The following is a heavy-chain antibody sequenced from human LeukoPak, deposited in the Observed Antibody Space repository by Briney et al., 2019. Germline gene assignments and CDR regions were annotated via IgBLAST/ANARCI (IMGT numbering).Heavy chain of an antibody. CDR3: ARDYRNVVVPATLDY. CDR1: GFTFSSYS. CDR2: ISSSSSTI. D-gene: IGHD2-2*01. V-gene: IGHV3-48*01. Sequence: GGSLRLSCAASGFTFSSYSMNWVRQAPGKGLEWVSYISSSSSTIYYADSVEGRFTISRDNTKNSLYLQMNSLRAEDTAVYYCARDYRNVVVPATLDYWGQGTLVTVSS. J-gene: IGHJ4*02.